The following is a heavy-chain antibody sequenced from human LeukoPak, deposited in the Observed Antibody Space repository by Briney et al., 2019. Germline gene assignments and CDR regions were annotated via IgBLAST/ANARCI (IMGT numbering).Heavy chain of an antibody. V-gene: IGHV3-30*03. CDR3: ASRFEWLSSLDY. J-gene: IGHJ4*02. Sequence: GGSLRLSCAASGFTFSNYAMHWVRQAPGKGLEWVALISHDGSSEYYGDSMKGRFTISRDNSRNTFYLQMNSLRAEDTAVYYCASRFEWLSSLDYWGQGTLVTVSS. D-gene: IGHD3-3*01. CDR1: GFTFSNYA. CDR2: ISHDGSSE.